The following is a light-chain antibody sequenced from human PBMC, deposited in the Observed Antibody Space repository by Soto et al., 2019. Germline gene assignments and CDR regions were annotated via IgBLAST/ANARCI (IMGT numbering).Light chain of an antibody. V-gene: IGLV2-14*03. CDR3: SSYATGSIVL. J-gene: IGLJ3*02. CDR1: SRDVGGYNY. CDR2: DVT. Sequence: QSALTQPASVSGSPGQSITISCTGSSRDVGGYNYVSWYQHHPGNAPKLMIYDVTNRPSGISNLFSGSKSGITASLTISGLQAEDEADYYCSSYATGSIVLFGGGTKLTVL.